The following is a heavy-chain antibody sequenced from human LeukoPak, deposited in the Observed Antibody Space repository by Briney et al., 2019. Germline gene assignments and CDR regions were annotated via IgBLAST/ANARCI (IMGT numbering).Heavy chain of an antibody. J-gene: IGHJ4*02. CDR2: ISSSGGST. CDR1: GFTFNSCA. V-gene: IGHV3-23*01. Sequence: GGSLRLSCVASGFTFNSCAMSWVRQTPGKGLEWVSGISSSGGSTYYADSVKGRFTISRDNSKNTLYLQMNSLRAEDTAVYYCAKRLAPRGSSSWYYFDYWGQGTLVTVSS. CDR3: AKRLAPRGSSSWYYFDY. D-gene: IGHD6-13*01.